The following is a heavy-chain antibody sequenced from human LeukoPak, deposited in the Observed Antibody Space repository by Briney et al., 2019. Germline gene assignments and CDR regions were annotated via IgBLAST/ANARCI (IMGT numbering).Heavy chain of an antibody. D-gene: IGHD6-13*01. CDR3: ATYGDSRTEDY. Sequence: GESLKISCKGSGYRFSSYWIGWVRQMPGKGLEWMGIIYPADSDTRYSPSFQGQVTISADKSISTAYLQWSSLQASDTAMHYCATYGDSRTEDYWGQGTLVTVSS. V-gene: IGHV5-51*01. J-gene: IGHJ4*02. CDR2: IYPADSDT. CDR1: GYRFSSYW.